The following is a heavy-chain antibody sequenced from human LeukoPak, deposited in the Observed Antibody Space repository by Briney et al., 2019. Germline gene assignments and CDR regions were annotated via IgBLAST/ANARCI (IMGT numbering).Heavy chain of an antibody. Sequence: GGSLRLSCAASGFTFSSYAMHWVRQAPGKGLEWVAVISYDGSNKYYADSVKGRFTISRDHSKNTLYLQMNSLRAEDTAVYYCARDHGTMVRGVIFYFDYWGQGTLVTVSS. J-gene: IGHJ4*02. D-gene: IGHD3-10*01. V-gene: IGHV3-30*04. CDR3: ARDHGTMVRGVIFYFDY. CDR2: ISYDGSNK. CDR1: GFTFSSYA.